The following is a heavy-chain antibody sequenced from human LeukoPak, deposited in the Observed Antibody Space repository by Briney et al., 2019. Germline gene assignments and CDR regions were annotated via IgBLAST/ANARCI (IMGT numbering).Heavy chain of an antibody. CDR2: INPNSGGT. D-gene: IGHD5-12*01. J-gene: IGHJ4*02. V-gene: IGHV1-2*02. CDR3: AKGYSGYDYHGSFDY. CDR1: GYTFTGYY. Sequence: ASVKVSCKASGYTFTGYYMHWVRQAPGQGLEWMGWINPNSGGTNYAQKSQGRVTMTRDTSISTAYMELSRLRSDDTAVYYCAKGYSGYDYHGSFDYWGQGTLVTVSS.